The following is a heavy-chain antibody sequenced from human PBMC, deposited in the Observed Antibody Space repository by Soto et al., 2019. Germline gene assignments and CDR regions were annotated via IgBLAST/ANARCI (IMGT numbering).Heavy chain of an antibody. CDR3: ARWLCSGCSGSHYYGMDV. CDR1: GFTFHDYA. V-gene: IGHV3-43D*04. CDR2: TIWDGGST. D-gene: IGHD6-19*01. Sequence: GGSLRLSCAASGFTFHDYAMHWVRQTPGKGLEWVAFTIWDGGSTYYTDSVKGRFTISRDNGKNSLYLHMNSLRPADTALYYCARWLCSGCSGSHYYGMDVWGQGTTVTVSS. J-gene: IGHJ6*02.